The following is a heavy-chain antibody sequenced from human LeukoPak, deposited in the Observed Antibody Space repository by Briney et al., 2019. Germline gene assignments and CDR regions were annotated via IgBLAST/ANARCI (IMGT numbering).Heavy chain of an antibody. CDR3: ARDGFGQRGDAFDI. V-gene: IGHV1-2*02. D-gene: IGHD3-10*01. J-gene: IGHJ3*02. CDR1: GYTFTGYY. CDR2: INPNSGGT. Sequence: ASVKVSCKASGYTFTGYYMHWVRQAPGQGLEWMGWINPNSGGTNYAQKFQGRVTMTRDTSISTAYMELSRLRSDDTAVYYCARDGFGQRGDAFDIWGQGTMVTVSS.